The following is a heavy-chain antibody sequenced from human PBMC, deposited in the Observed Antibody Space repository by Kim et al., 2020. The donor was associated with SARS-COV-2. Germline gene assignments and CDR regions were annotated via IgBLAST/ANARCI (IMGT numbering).Heavy chain of an antibody. V-gene: IGHV4-39*01. Sequence: YTPSLKSRVTISVDTSKSQFSLKLSSVTAADTAVYYCARQKYDNSSGNLYWGQGTLVTVSS. J-gene: IGHJ4*02. D-gene: IGHD3-22*01. CDR3: ARQKYDNSSGNLY.